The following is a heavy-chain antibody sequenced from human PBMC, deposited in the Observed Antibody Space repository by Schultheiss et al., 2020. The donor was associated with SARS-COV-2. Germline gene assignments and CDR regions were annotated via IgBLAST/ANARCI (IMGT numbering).Heavy chain of an antibody. CDR2: ISGSGGST. V-gene: IGHV3-23*01. J-gene: IGHJ4*02. CDR1: GFTFSSYA. Sequence: GGSLRLSCAASGFTFSSYAMSWVRQAPGKGLEWVSAISGSGGSTYYADSVKGRFTISRDNAKNSLYLQMNSLRAEDTALYYCAKDAASREDTAMDTNFDYGGQGSLVTVSS. D-gene: IGHD5-18*01. CDR3: AKDAASREDTAMDTNFDY.